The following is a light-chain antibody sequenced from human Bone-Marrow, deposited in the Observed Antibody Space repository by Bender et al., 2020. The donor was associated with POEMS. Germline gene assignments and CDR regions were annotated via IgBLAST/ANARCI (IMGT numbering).Light chain of an antibody. CDR2: EAT. CDR1: SILIDTDNF. CDR3: CSYAGGNTF. V-gene: IGLV2-23*01. J-gene: IGLJ2*01. Sequence: QSALTQPASLSGSPGQSITISCTGFSILIDTDNFVSWYQQYPGEAPKLIIYEATKRPSGVSSRFSGSKSGDTASLTISGLQADDEADYYCCSYAGGNTFFGGGTQVAVL.